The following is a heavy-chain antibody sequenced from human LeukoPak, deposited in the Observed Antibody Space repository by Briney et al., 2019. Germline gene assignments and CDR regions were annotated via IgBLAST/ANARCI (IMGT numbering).Heavy chain of an antibody. Sequence: ASVKVSCKASGYTLTSYDINWVRQATGQGLEWMGWMNPNSGKTDYAQKFQGRVTMTRNTSISTAYMELSSLRSEDTAVYYCARISYCGGDCYSGAHYWGQGTLVTVSS. CDR1: GYTLTSYD. V-gene: IGHV1-8*01. J-gene: IGHJ4*02. D-gene: IGHD2-21*02. CDR2: MNPNSGKT. CDR3: ARISYCGGDCYSGAHY.